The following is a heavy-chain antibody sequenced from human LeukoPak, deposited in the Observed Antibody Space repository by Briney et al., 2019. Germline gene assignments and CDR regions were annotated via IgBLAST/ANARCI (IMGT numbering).Heavy chain of an antibody. V-gene: IGHV3-74*01. Sequence: PGGSLRLSYAASGCTFSSYWMHWVRQAPGKGLVWVSRINSDGSSTSYADSVKGRFTISRDNAKNTLYLQMNSLRAEDTAVYYCATSTSRAKNWFDPWGQGTLVTVSS. CDR1: GCTFSSYW. CDR3: ATSTSRAKNWFDP. CDR2: INSDGSST. D-gene: IGHD2-2*01. J-gene: IGHJ5*02.